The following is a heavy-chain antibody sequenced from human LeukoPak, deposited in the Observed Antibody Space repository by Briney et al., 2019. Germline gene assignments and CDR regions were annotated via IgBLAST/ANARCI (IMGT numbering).Heavy chain of an antibody. D-gene: IGHD2-2*01. CDR3: AXXXXXXSTXXXXXXYXXXYMDV. Sequence: GGSLRLSCAASGFTFSSYSMNWVRQAPGKGLEWVSSISSSSSYIYYADSVKGRFTISRDNAKNSLHLQMNSLRAEYTAVYYXAXXXXXXSTXXXXXXYXXXYMDVWGKGTTVTVSS. CDR1: GFTFSSYS. J-gene: IGHJ6*03. CDR2: ISSSSSYI. V-gene: IGHV3-21*01.